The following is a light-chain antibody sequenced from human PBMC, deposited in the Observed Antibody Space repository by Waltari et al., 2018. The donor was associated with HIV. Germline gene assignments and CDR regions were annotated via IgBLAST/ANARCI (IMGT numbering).Light chain of an antibody. CDR3: QQRSNWPRT. CDR1: QSVSSY. J-gene: IGKJ1*01. V-gene: IGKV3-11*01. CDR2: DAS. Sequence: ESVLTQSPATLSLSPGERATLPCRASQSVSSYLAWYQQKPGQAPRLLIYDASNRATGIPARFSGSGSGTDFTLTISSLEPEDFAVYYCQQRSNWPRTFGQGTKVEIK.